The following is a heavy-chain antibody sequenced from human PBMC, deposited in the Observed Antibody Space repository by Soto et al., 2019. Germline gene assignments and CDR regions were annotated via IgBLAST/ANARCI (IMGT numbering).Heavy chain of an antibody. CDR1: AFTFSSYA. CDR2: ISGGGGSA. Sequence: EVQLLESGGDLVQPGGSLRLSCAASAFTFSSYAMSWVRQAPGKGLEWVSPISGGGGSAYYAASVEGRFTISRDNSKNTLVLQMHTLRAEDTAVYYCAKAALYSSTWETGKGYFDYWGQGTLVTVSS. CDR3: AKAALYSSTWETGKGYFDY. D-gene: IGHD6-13*01. V-gene: IGHV3-23*01. J-gene: IGHJ4*02.